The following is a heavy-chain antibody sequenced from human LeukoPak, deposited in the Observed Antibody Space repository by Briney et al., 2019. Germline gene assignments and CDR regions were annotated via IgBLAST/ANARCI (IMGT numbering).Heavy chain of an antibody. CDR1: GLIFSSYG. V-gene: IGHV3-30*02. CDR3: AKPVIPSAYQGTYYIDV. J-gene: IGHJ6*03. CDR2: KRHVESKT. Sequence: GGSLRLSCGASGLIFSSYGMHWVRQAPGEGMEWVAYKRHVESKTFYADSVKGRFTISRDKSKNTLYLQMHSLRAQDTALYYCAKPVIPSAYQGTYYIDVWGKGTTVTV. D-gene: IGHD3-16*01.